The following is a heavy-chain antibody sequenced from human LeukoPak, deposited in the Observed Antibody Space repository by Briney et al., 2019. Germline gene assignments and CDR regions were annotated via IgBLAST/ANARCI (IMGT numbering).Heavy chain of an antibody. CDR3: ARDLYGDYAIDY. CDR2: ISGSGSNI. J-gene: IGHJ4*02. D-gene: IGHD4-17*01. Sequence: PGGSLRLSCAASGFTFSIYSMTWVRQAPGKGLEWVSSISGSGSNIDYADSMKGRFTISRDNAKNSLYLQMNSLRAEDMALYYCARDLYGDYAIDYWGQGTLVIVFS. V-gene: IGHV3-21*01. CDR1: GFTFSIYS.